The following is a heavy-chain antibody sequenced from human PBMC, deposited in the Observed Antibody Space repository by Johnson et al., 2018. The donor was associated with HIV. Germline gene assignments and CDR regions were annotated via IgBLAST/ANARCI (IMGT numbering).Heavy chain of an antibody. CDR2: ISGSGGST. CDR1: GFTFSSYA. V-gene: IGHV3-23*04. CDR3: ARDMKGQPVRSDGAFDI. J-gene: IGHJ3*02. Sequence: VQLVESGGGVVPPGGSLRLSCAASGFTFSSYAMSWVRQAPGKGLEWVSAISGSGGSTYYADSVKGRFTISRDNAKNSLYLQMNSLRAEDTAVYYCARDMKGQPVRSDGAFDIWGQGTMVTVSS. D-gene: IGHD6-6*01.